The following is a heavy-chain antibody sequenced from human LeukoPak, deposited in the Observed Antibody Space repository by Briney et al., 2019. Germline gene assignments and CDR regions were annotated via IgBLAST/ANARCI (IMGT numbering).Heavy chain of an antibody. Sequence: SETLSLTCTVSGGSISSRSYYWSWIRQPPGKGQEWIGEINHSGSTNYNPSLKSRVTISVDTSKNQFSLKLSSVTAADTAVYYCARGPFFFFGSWYWKPPEARTSYYFDYWGQGTLVTVSS. D-gene: IGHD6-13*01. V-gene: IGHV4-39*07. J-gene: IGHJ4*02. CDR3: ARGPFFFFGSWYWKPPEARTSYYFDY. CDR2: INHSGST. CDR1: GGSISSRSYY.